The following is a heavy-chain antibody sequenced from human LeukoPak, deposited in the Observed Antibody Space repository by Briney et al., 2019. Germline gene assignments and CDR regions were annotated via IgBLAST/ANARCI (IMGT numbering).Heavy chain of an antibody. J-gene: IGHJ4*02. D-gene: IGHD3-3*01. CDR3: VKGPYYESPALDS. CDR2: INGGGDST. V-gene: IGHV3-23*01. Sequence: GGSLRLSCAASGFTFRDFGMNWVRQIPGKGLEWISHINGGGDSTHYADSVKGRFTISRDNSQNTLFVQMNSLRVDDSATCYCVKGPYYESPALDSWGQGTLVTVSS. CDR1: GFTFRDFG.